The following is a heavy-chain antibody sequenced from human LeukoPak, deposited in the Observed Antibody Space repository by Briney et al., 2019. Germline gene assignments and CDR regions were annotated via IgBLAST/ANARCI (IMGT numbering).Heavy chain of an antibody. J-gene: IGHJ3*02. CDR1: GYTLTELS. D-gene: IGHD3-22*01. V-gene: IGHV1-24*01. CDR2: FDPEDGET. Sequence: ASVEVSCTVSGYTLTELSMHWVRQAPGKGLEWMGGFDPEDGETIYAQKFQGRVTMTEDTSTDTAYMELSSLRSEDTAVYYCTKLSRSYYYDSSGYYRNAFDIWGQGTMVTVSS. CDR3: TKLSRSYYYDSSGYYRNAFDI.